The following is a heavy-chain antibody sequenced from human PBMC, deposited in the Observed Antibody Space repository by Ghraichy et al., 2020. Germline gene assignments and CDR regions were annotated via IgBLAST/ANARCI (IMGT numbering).Heavy chain of an antibody. CDR2: ISGSGVST. D-gene: IGHD6-19*01. V-gene: IGHV3-23*01. CDR3: AGYISGWKYYYGMDV. CDR1: GFTFSSYD. J-gene: IGHJ6*02. Sequence: GGSLRLSCAASGFTFSSYDMSWVRQAPGKGLEYVSGISGSGVSTFYADSVKGRYTISRDNSKDTLYLQMSSLRAEDTAVYYCAGYISGWKYYYGMDVWGQGTTVTVSS.